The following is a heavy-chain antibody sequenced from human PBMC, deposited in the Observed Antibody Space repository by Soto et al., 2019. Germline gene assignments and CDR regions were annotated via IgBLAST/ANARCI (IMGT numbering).Heavy chain of an antibody. V-gene: IGHV4-34*01. CDR1: GGSFSGYY. CDR2: INHGGTT. Sequence: QVHIQQWGAGLLKPSETLSLSCAVSGGSFSGYYWSWIRQPPGKGLEWIGEINHGGTTNYNPSLQSRVTISVDMSKKQFSLKLSSVTAADTAIYYCARAYAYGPTFDYWGQGPLVTVSS. D-gene: IGHD3-10*01. J-gene: IGHJ4*02. CDR3: ARAYAYGPTFDY.